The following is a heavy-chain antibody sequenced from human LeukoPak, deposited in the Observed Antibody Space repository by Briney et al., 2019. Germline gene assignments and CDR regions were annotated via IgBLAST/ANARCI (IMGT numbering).Heavy chain of an antibody. CDR2: IKQDGSEK. V-gene: IGHV3-7*01. Sequence: GGSLRLSCAASGFTFSSYWMSWVSQAPGKGLEWVANIKQDGSEKYYVDSVKGRFTISRDNAKNSLYLQMNSLRAEDTAVYYCARGGAYYDFWSGPAHFDYWGQGTLVTVSS. J-gene: IGHJ4*02. CDR1: GFTFSSYW. CDR3: ARGGAYYDFWSGPAHFDY. D-gene: IGHD3-3*01.